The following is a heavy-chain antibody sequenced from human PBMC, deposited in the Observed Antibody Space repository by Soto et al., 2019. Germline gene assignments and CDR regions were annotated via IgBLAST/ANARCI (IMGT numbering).Heavy chain of an antibody. CDR3: AKDHHGGSAVTTRTFDY. CDR1: GFTFSVYG. J-gene: IGHJ4*02. V-gene: IGHV3-30*18. CDR2: ISSDGTKK. D-gene: IGHD4-17*01. Sequence: SGGGVVQPGKSLRLSCADSGFTFSVYGMHWVRQAPGKGLEWVALISSDGTKKNYADSVEGRFTISRDTSKNTLYLQMNSLRAEDTAVYYCAKDHHGGSAVTTRTFDYWGQGTLVTVSS.